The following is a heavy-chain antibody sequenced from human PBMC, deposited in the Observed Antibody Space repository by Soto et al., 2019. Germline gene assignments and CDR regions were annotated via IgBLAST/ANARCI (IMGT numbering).Heavy chain of an antibody. CDR2: IIPILGIA. D-gene: IGHD3-9*01. Sequence: ASVKVSCKASGGTFSSYTISWVRQAPGQGLEWMGRIIPILGIANYAQKFQGRVTITADKSTSTAYMELSSLRSEDTAAYYCASLYYDILTGYSEGYFDYWGQGTLVTVSS. J-gene: IGHJ4*02. V-gene: IGHV1-69*02. CDR1: GGTFSSYT. CDR3: ASLYYDILTGYSEGYFDY.